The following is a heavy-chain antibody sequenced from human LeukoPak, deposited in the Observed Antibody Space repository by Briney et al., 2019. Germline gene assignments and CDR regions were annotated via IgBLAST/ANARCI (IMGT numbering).Heavy chain of an antibody. Sequence: ASVNVSCKASGYTFTGYYMHWVRQAPGQGLEWMGWINPNSGGTNYAQKFQGRVTMTRDTSISTAYMELSRLRSDDTAVYYCARQYIVVVPAAMGYWGQGTLVTVSS. CDR1: GYTFTGYY. V-gene: IGHV1-2*02. CDR3: ARQYIVVVPAAMGY. CDR2: INPNSGGT. J-gene: IGHJ4*02. D-gene: IGHD2-2*01.